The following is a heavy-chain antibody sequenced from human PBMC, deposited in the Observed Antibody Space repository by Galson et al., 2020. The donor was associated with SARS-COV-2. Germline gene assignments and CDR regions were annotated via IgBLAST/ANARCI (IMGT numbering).Heavy chain of an antibody. V-gene: IGHV3-11*04. J-gene: IGHJ1*01. CDR2: ISSSGSSI. Sequence: NSGGSLRLSCAASGFTFSDYFMSWVRQAPGKGLEWVSYISSSGSSINYADSVKGRFTISRDNAKNSLNLQMNSLRVEDTAVYYCARVGDCSGGICYGAEYSQHGGKGTRVTVPS. D-gene: IGHD2-15*01. CDR3: ARVGDCSGGICYGAEYSQH. CDR1: GFTFSDYF.